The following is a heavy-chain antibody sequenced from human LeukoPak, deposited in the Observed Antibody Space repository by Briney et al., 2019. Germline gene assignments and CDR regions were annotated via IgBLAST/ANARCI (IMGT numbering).Heavy chain of an antibody. D-gene: IGHD5-18*01. CDR2: ISYDGSNK. J-gene: IGHJ5*02. Sequence: GRSLRLSCAVSGFTFSSYGMHWVRQAPGKGLEWVAVISYDGSNKYYADSVKGRFTISRDNSKNTLYLQMNSLRAEDTAVYYCAKDLRGYSYGLRNNWFDPWGQGTLVTVSS. CDR1: GFTFSSYG. V-gene: IGHV3-30*18. CDR3: AKDLRGYSYGLRNNWFDP.